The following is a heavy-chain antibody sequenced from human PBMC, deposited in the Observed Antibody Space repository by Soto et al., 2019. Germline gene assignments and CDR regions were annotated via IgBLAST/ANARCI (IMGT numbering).Heavy chain of an antibody. CDR2: IYYSGST. Sequence: SETLSLTCTVSGGSISSGSYYWGWIRQPPGKGLEWIGSIYYSGSTYYNPSLKSRVTISVDTSKNQFSLKLSSVTAADTAVYYCARVGYSSGHDAFDIWGQGTMVTVSS. CDR1: GGSISSGSYY. CDR3: ARVGYSSGHDAFDI. V-gene: IGHV4-39*01. D-gene: IGHD6-25*01. J-gene: IGHJ3*02.